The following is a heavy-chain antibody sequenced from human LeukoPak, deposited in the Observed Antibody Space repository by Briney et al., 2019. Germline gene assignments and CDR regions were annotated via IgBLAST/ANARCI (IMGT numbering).Heavy chain of an antibody. Sequence: GGSLRLSCAASGFTFSSYNMHWVRQAPGKGLEWVSYIRSTSSTIFYADSVKGRFTVSRDNAKNSLYLQMNRLRDGDTAVYYCARDLNARFDPWGQGTLVTVSS. CDR1: GFTFSSYN. V-gene: IGHV3-48*02. J-gene: IGHJ5*02. CDR2: IRSTSSTI. CDR3: ARDLNARFDP. D-gene: IGHD2-8*01.